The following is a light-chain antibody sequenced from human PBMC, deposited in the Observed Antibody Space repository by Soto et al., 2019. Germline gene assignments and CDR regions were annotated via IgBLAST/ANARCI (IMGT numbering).Light chain of an antibody. CDR1: QSVTTY. V-gene: IGKV3-11*01. Sequence: EIVLTKSPATLSLSPGERATLSCRASQSVTTYLAWYQQKPGQAPRLLIYKASNRATGIPSRFSGSGSGTDFTLTISSLEPEDFVVYYCQQRSNWPITFGQGTRLEI. J-gene: IGKJ5*01. CDR3: QQRSNWPIT. CDR2: KAS.